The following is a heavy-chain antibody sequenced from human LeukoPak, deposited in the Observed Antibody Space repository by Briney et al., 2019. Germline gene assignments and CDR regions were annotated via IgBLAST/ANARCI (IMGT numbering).Heavy chain of an antibody. Sequence: ASVKVSCKASGYTFTIYYMHWVRQAPGQGLEWMGIINPSCNSTSYAQNFQGRVTMTRDTSARTVYMELGSLRSEDTAMYYCATANGGVNNFDFWGQGTLVTVSS. CDR1: GYTFTIYY. V-gene: IGHV1-46*01. J-gene: IGHJ4*02. CDR2: INPSCNST. D-gene: IGHD3-16*01. CDR3: ATANGGVNNFDF.